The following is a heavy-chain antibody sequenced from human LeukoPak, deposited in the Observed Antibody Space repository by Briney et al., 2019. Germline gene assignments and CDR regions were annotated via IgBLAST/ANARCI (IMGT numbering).Heavy chain of an antibody. J-gene: IGHJ3*02. D-gene: IGHD3-3*01. CDR3: AKDGGMGATYYDFWSGYSPDAFDI. V-gene: IGHV3-23*01. CDR1: GFTFSSYA. CDR2: ISGSGGST. Sequence: GGSLRLSCAASGFTFSSYAMSWVRQAPGKGLEWVSAISGSGGSTYYADSVKGRFTISRDNSKNTLYLQMNSLRAEDTAVYYCAKDGGMGATYYDFWSGYSPDAFDIWGQGTMVTVSS.